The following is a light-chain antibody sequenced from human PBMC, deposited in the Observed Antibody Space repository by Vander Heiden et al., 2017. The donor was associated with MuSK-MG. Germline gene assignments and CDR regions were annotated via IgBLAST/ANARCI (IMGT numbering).Light chain of an antibody. V-gene: IGKV3-15*01. J-gene: IGKJ4*01. CDR3: RQYNNRRLT. CDR2: GGS. Sequence: DIVMTRSPATLSVSPGERAALSCRARQSVSNNLAWLQQKPGQASPVLIYGGSTRTATSPAGFSSGRSGTEFTLTISSLQSEEVAVDHCRQYNNRRLTFGAGTKVEVK. CDR1: QSVSNN.